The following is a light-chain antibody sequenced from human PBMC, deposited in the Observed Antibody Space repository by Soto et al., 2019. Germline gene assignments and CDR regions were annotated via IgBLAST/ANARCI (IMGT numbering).Light chain of an antibody. J-gene: IGKJ1*01. CDR3: QQYGSSPRT. V-gene: IGKV3-20*01. Sequence: EIVLTHSPGTLSLSPGERATLSCSASQSVSSSYLAWYQQKPGQAPRLLIYGASSRATGIPDRFSGSGSGTDFTLTISRVEPEDFAVYYCQQYGSSPRTFGQGTKVDI. CDR2: GAS. CDR1: QSVSSSY.